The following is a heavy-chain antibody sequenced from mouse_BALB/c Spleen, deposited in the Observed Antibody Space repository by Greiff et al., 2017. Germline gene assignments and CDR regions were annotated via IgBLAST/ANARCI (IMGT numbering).Heavy chain of an antibody. Sequence: EVKLVESGGDLVKPGGSLKLSCAASGFTFSSYGMSWVRQTPDKRLEWVATISSGGSYTYYPDSVKGRFTISRDNAKNTLYLQMSSLKSEDTAMYYCARQKDGSIWYFDVWGAGTTVTVSS. CDR1: GFTFSSYG. CDR2: ISSGGSYT. J-gene: IGHJ1*01. D-gene: IGHD1-1*01. V-gene: IGHV5-6*01. CDR3: ARQKDGSIWYFDV.